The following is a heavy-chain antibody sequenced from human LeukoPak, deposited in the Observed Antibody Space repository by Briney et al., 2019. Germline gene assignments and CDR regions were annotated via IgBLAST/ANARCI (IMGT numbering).Heavy chain of an antibody. J-gene: IGHJ4*02. D-gene: IGHD5-18*01. CDR2: IIPIFGTA. V-gene: IGHV1-69*05. CDR3: ARDGAGQLRLSHY. Sequence: SVKVSCKASGGTFSSYAISWVRQAPGQGLEWMGGIIPIFGTANYAQKFKGRVTITTDESTSTAYMELSSLRSEDTAVYYCARDGAGQLRLSHYWGQGTLVTVSS. CDR1: GGTFSSYA.